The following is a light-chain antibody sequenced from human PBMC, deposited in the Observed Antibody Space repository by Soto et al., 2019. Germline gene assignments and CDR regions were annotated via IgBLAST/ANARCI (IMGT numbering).Light chain of an antibody. V-gene: IGKV3-20*01. Sequence: EIVLTQSPGTLSLSPGERATLSCRASQSFSSSYLAWYQQKPGQAPRLLIYGASNRATGIPDRFSGSGSGTDFTLTISRLEPEDFAVYYCQQYGDSPTFGRGTKVEIK. CDR1: QSFSSSY. CDR3: QQYGDSPT. CDR2: GAS. J-gene: IGKJ1*01.